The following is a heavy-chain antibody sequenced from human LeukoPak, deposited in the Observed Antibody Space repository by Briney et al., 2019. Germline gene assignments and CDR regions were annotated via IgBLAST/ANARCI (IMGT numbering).Heavy chain of an antibody. J-gene: IGHJ6*02. CDR2: IYDSGST. V-gene: IGHV4-59*01. CDR1: GGSISGYY. D-gene: IGHD5-12*01. Sequence: PSETLPLTCTVSGGSISGYYWSWVRQPPGKGLEWIGYIYDSGSTNYNPSLKSRVTISVDTSKNQFSLKLSSVTAADTAVYYCARGGSGYDSFYYYGMDVWGQGTTVTVSS. CDR3: ARGGSGYDSFYYYGMDV.